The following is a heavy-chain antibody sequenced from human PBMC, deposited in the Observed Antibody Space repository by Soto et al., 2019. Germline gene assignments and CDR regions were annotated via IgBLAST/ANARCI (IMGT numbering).Heavy chain of an antibody. V-gene: IGHV4-39*01. CDR2: IYYSGST. D-gene: IGHD6-19*01. Sequence: PSETLSLTCTVSGGSISSSSYYWGWIRQPPGKGLEWIGSIYYSGSTYYNPSLKSRVTISVDTSKNQFSLKLSSVTAADTAVYYCARRGSGWYKGWFDPWGQGTLVTSPQ. CDR3: ARRGSGWYKGWFDP. CDR1: GGSISSSSYY. J-gene: IGHJ5*02.